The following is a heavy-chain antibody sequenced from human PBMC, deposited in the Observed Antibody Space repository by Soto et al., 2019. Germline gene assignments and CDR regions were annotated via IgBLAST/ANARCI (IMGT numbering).Heavy chain of an antibody. V-gene: IGHV3-74*01. J-gene: IGHJ4*02. CDR1: GFTFNNHW. D-gene: IGHD5-18*01. Sequence: EVQLVESGGGLVQPGGSLRLSCAASGFTFNNHWMQWVRQAPGKGLVWVSRINNDGSSTTYADSVKGRFTVSRDNARKTLYLQMNTLRVEDTGLYYCARSGYTYNYDYWGQGTLVSVSS. CDR3: ARSGYTYNYDY. CDR2: INNDGSST.